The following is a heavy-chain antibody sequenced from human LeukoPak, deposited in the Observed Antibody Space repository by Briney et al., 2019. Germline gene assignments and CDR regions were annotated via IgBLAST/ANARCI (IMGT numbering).Heavy chain of an antibody. D-gene: IGHD6-13*01. J-gene: IGHJ4*02. Sequence: WIRQPPGKGLEWIGSIYYSGSTYYNPSLKSRVTISVDTSKNQFSLKLSSVTAADTAVYYCARRRRFGSSWYFDYWGQGTLVTVSS. V-gene: IGHV4-39*01. CDR2: IYYSGST. CDR3: ARRRRFGSSWYFDY.